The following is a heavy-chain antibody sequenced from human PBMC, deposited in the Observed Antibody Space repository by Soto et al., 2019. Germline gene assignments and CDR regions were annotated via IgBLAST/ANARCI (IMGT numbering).Heavy chain of an antibody. CDR3: AKVPPGGLDITPCDY. V-gene: IGHV3-23*01. CDR2: ISGSGRST. J-gene: IGHJ4*02. Sequence: EVQLLESGGALVQPGGSLSLTCAASGFTFSNFAIHWVRQAPGKGLEWVSGISGSGRSTYYADSAKGRFTISRDNSRNTVFLQMTILRAEDTAIYYCAKVPPGGLDITPCDYWGQGALVTVSS. D-gene: IGHD3-9*01. CDR1: GFTFSNFA.